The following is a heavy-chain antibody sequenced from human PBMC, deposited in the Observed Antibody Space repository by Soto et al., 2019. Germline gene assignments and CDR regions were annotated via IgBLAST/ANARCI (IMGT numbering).Heavy chain of an antibody. Sequence: QVQLVQSGAEVKKPGASVKVSCKASGYTFASYGINWVRQAPGQGLEWLGWISPYDGYTHYAQILQGRVSMTTDTSTKTDYMELRSLRSDDTAMYYCARGGYYDSSGARNYYFYGMNVWGQGTTVTVSS. CDR1: GYTFASYG. V-gene: IGHV1-18*01. CDR2: ISPYDGYT. CDR3: ARGGYYDSSGARNYYFYGMNV. J-gene: IGHJ6*02. D-gene: IGHD3-22*01.